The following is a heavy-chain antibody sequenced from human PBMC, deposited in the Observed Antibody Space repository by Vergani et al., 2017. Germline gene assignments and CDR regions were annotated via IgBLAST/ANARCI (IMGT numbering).Heavy chain of an antibody. CDR2: IKPDGSEK. CDR3: VRGLGSWNYYRNIF. CDR1: GFTFRSYY. Sequence: EVQLVESGGGLVQPGGSLRLSCAASGFTFRSYYMSWVRQAPGKGLECVANIKPDGSEKYYVDSVRGRFTISRDNTKNSMYLQMNSLRAEDTAVFYCVRGLGSWNYYRNIFWGQGILVTVSS. V-gene: IGHV3-7*01. J-gene: IGHJ4*02. D-gene: IGHD3-10*01.